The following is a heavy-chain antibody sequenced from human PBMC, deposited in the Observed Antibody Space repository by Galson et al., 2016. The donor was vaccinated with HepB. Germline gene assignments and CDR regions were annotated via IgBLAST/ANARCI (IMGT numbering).Heavy chain of an antibody. CDR3: AKDLCSGGDCFTTFDN. V-gene: IGHV1-2*02. J-gene: IGHJ4*02. CDR1: EYTFTAYY. D-gene: IGHD2-21*02. CDR2: INPHSGAT. Sequence: SVKVSCKASEYTFTAYYLHWVRQAPGQGLEWMGWINPHSGATNYAKKFQGRVTMTRDTSISTASVELRSLRSDDTAIYYCAKDLCSGGDCFTTFDNWGQGTLVIVSS.